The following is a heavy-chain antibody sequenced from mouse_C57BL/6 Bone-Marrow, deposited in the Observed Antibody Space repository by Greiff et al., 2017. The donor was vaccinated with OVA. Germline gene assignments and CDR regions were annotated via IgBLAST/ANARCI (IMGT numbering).Heavy chain of an antibody. Sequence: EVKLQQSVAELVRPGASVKLSCTASGFNIKNTYMHWVKQRPEQGLEWIGRIDPANDNTKYAPKFQGMATMTADTSSNTAYLQLSSLSSEDTAVYCCARGNFGSSFYAMDYWGQGTSVTVSS. D-gene: IGHD1-1*01. CDR2: IDPANDNT. CDR3: ARGNFGSSFYAMDY. CDR1: GFNIKNTY. V-gene: IGHV14-3*01. J-gene: IGHJ4*01.